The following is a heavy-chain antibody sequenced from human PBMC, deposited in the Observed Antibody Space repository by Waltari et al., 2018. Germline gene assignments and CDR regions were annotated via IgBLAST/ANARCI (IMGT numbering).Heavy chain of an antibody. D-gene: IGHD1-26*01. CDR2: IYYSGST. V-gene: IGHV4-59*01. CDR1: GGSISSYY. Sequence: QVQLQESGPGLVKPSETLSLTCTVSGGSISSYYWSWIRQPAGKGLEWIGYIYYSGSTNYNPSLKIRVTISVDTSKNQFSLKLSSVTAADTAVYYCARDSGSPEGNWFDPWGQGTLVTVSS. J-gene: IGHJ5*02. CDR3: ARDSGSPEGNWFDP.